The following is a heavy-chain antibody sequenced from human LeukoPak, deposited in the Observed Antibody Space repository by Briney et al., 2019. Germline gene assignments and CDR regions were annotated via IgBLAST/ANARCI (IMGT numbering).Heavy chain of an antibody. Sequence: PGGSLRLSCAASGFTVSSNYMSWVRQAPGKGLEWVSVIYSGGSTYYADAVKGRFTISRDTSKNTLYLQMNSLRAEDTAVYYCAKGLFGSIMDYWGQGTLVTVSS. J-gene: IGHJ4*02. CDR3: AKGLFGSIMDY. D-gene: IGHD3-22*01. CDR2: IYSGGST. V-gene: IGHV3-53*01. CDR1: GFTVSSNY.